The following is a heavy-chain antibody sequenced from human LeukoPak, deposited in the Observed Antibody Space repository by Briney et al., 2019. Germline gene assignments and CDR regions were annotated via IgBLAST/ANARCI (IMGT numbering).Heavy chain of an antibody. V-gene: IGHV1-18*01. CDR3: ARDRSVAPHDAFDI. Sequence: GTSVKVSCKSSGYTFTSYGISWVRQAPGQGLEWMGWISAYNGNTNYAQKLQGRVTMTTDTSTSTAYMELRSLRSDDTAVYYCARDRSVAPHDAFDIWGQGTLVTVSS. J-gene: IGHJ3*02. CDR1: GYTFTSYG. D-gene: IGHD6-19*01. CDR2: ISAYNGNT.